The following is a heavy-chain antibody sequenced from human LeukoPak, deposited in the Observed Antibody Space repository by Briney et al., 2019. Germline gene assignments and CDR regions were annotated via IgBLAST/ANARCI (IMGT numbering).Heavy chain of an antibody. CDR3: AKDRYGNYYYYMDV. D-gene: IGHD1-1*01. J-gene: IGHJ6*03. CDR2: ISYDGSNK. V-gene: IGHV3-30*18. CDR1: GFTFSSYG. Sequence: GRSLRLSCAASGFTFSSYGMHWVRQAPGKGLEWVAVISYDGSNKYYADSVKGRFTVSRDNSKNTLYLQMNSLRAEDTAVYYCAKDRYGNYYYYMDVWGKGTTVTVSS.